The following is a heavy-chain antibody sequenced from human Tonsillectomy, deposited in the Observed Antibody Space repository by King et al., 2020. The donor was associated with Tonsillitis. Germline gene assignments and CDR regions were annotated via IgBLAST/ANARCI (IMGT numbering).Heavy chain of an antibody. CDR1: GFTFSTYS. Sequence: VQLVESGGGLVKPGGSLRLSCAASGFTFSTYSMNWVRQAPGKGLEWVSFISSGSSYIYYADSVKGRFTVSRDNAKNSLYLQVNSLRAEDTAIYYCARECSSTRCYGPLGAFDIWGQGTMVTVSS. D-gene: IGHD2-2*01. CDR3: ARECSSTRCYGPLGAFDI. V-gene: IGHV3-21*01. CDR2: ISSGSSYI. J-gene: IGHJ3*02.